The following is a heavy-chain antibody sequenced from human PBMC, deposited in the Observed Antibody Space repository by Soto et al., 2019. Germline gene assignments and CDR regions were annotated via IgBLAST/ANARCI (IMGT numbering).Heavy chain of an antibody. CDR1: GYTFNNYG. CDR3: ATENYYGSWTHMDV. J-gene: IGHJ6*03. CDR2: TSIDRGKT. D-gene: IGHD3-10*01. V-gene: IGHV1-18*04. Sequence: QIQLIQTGAALKMPGASVKVSCKPSGYTFNNYGVSWVRQAPGQGPEWMGWTSIDRGKTTYGPMFEGRVTVTADTSTHTAYTEVRSLGSDDTAVYYCATENYYGSWTHMDVWGTGTAVTVSS.